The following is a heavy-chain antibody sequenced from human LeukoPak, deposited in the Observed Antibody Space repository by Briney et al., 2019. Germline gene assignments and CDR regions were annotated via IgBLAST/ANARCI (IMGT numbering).Heavy chain of an antibody. CDR3: ARDFGIPAAMDYYYGMDV. CDR2: INHSGST. Sequence: KSSETLSLTCPVYGGSFSGYYWSWIRQPPGKGLEWIGEINHSGSTNYNPSLKSRVTISVDTSKNQFSLKLSSVTAADTAVYYCARDFGIPAAMDYYYGMDVWGQGTTVTVSS. CDR1: GGSFSGYY. D-gene: IGHD2-2*01. V-gene: IGHV4-34*01. J-gene: IGHJ6*02.